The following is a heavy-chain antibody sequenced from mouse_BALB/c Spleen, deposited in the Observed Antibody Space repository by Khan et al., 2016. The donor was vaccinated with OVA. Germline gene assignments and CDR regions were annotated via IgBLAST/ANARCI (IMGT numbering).Heavy chain of an antibody. D-gene: IGHD1-1*02. J-gene: IGHJ4*01. CDR2: ISSGGHYT. CDR3: ARSLVDYYAMDY. V-gene: IGHV5-9-3*01. Sequence: EVELVESGGGLVKPGGSLKLSCSASGFTFSSYAMSWVRQTPEKRLELVATISSGGHYTFYPDSVKGRFTISRDNARNTLYLQMGSLRSEDTAMYYCARSLVDYYAMDYWGQGTSVTVSS. CDR1: GFTFSSYA.